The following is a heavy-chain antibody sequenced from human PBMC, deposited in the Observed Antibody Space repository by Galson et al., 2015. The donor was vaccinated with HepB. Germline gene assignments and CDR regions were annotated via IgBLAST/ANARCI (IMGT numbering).Heavy chain of an antibody. J-gene: IGHJ4*02. D-gene: IGHD4-23*01. CDR3: ARDPGGNPIDY. CDR2: IKQDGSEK. CDR1: GFTFSSYW. Sequence: SLRLSCAASGFTFSSYWMSWVRQAPGKGLEWVANIKQDGSEKYYVDSVKGRFTISRDNAKNSLYLQMNSLRAEDAAVYYCARDPGGNPIDYWGQGTLVTVSS. V-gene: IGHV3-7*01.